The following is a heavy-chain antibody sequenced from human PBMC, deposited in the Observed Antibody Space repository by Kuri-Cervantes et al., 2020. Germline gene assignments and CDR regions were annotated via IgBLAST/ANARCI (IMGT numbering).Heavy chain of an antibody. J-gene: IGHJ3*02. D-gene: IGHD6-19*01. CDR1: GGSFSGYY. V-gene: IGHV4-34*01. CDR2: IYHSGSA. CDR3: ARREGSGPDDAFDI. Sequence: SETLSLTCAVYGGSFSGYYWSWIRQPPGKGLEWIGTIYHSGSAYYNPSLTSRVTISVDTSENIFSLRLYSVTAADTAIYYCARREGSGPDDAFDIWGQGTMVTVSS.